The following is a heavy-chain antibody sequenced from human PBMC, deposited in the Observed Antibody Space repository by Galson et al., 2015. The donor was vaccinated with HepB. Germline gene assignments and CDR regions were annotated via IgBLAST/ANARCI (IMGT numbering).Heavy chain of an antibody. Sequence: SLRLSCAAPGFTFSSYAMHWVRQAPGKGLEWVAVISYDGSNKYYADSVKGRFTISRDNSKNTLYLQMNSLRAEDTAVYYCARDLIDIVVVPATTNIPFYMDVWGKGTTVTVSS. D-gene: IGHD2-2*01. CDR1: GFTFSSYA. CDR3: ARDLIDIVVVPATTNIPFYMDV. CDR2: ISYDGSNK. J-gene: IGHJ6*03. V-gene: IGHV3-30-3*01.